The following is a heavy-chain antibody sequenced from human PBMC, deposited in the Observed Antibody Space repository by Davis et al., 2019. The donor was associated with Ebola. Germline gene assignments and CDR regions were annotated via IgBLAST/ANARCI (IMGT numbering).Heavy chain of an antibody. J-gene: IGHJ4*02. CDR1: GGSFSGYY. CDR2: INHSGST. V-gene: IGHV4-34*01. D-gene: IGHD6-13*01. CDR3: ARDYSSSADFDY. Sequence: PSETLSLTCAVYGGSFSGYYWSWIRQPPRKGLEWIGEINHSGSTNYNPSLKSRVTISVDTSKNQFSLKLSSVTAADTAVYYCARDYSSSADFDYWGQGTLVTVSS.